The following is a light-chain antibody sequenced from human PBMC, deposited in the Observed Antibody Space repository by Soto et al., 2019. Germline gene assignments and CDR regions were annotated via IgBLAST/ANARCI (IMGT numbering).Light chain of an antibody. Sequence: DIQMTQSPSTLSASVGDSVTITCRASQSISSWLAWYQQKPGKAPKLLIYDASSVESGVPSRFSGSGSGTEFTLTVSSLQPDDFATYYCQQYNSYLWTVGQGTKVEIK. V-gene: IGKV1-5*01. J-gene: IGKJ1*01. CDR1: QSISSW. CDR3: QQYNSYLWT. CDR2: DAS.